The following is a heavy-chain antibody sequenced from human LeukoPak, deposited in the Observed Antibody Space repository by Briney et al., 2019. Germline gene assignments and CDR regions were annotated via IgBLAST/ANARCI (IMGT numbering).Heavy chain of an antibody. CDR2: IIPIFGTA. D-gene: IGHD4-23*01. J-gene: IGHJ4*02. CDR1: GGTFSSYA. V-gene: IGHV1-69*05. CDR3: ARGYGGNSGDYFDY. Sequence: ASVKVSCKASGGTFSSYAISWVRQAPGQGLEWMGGIIPIFGTANYAQKFQGRVTITTDESTSTAYMELSSLRSEDTAVYYCARGYGGNSGDYFDYWGQGTLVTVSS.